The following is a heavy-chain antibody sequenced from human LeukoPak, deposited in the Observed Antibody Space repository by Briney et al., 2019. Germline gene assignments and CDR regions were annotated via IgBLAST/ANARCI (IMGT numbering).Heavy chain of an antibody. V-gene: IGHV1-46*01. CDR2: ISPSGGST. D-gene: IGHD5-18*01. CDR1: GYTFTNYY. J-gene: IGHJ4*02. Sequence: GASVKVSCKASGYTFTNYYMHWVRQAPGQGLEWMGVISPSGGSTSYAQKFQGRATMTRDTSTSTVYMELSSLRSEDTAVYYCASEGYSYGCLGYWGQGTLVTVSS. CDR3: ASEGYSYGCLGY.